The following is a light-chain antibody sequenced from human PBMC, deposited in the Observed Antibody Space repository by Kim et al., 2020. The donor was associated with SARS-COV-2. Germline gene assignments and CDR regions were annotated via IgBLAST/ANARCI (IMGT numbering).Light chain of an antibody. J-gene: IGLJ2*01. CDR3: QAWDSSTVV. Sequence: GSPGQTARSTGYGDKLEDKNVCWHQHKQGQSPVLVMYQDNKRPSWIPERFSGSNSGNTATLTISGTQAMDEADYYCQAWDSSTVVFGGGTKLTVL. CDR1: KLEDKN. CDR2: QDN. V-gene: IGLV3-1*01.